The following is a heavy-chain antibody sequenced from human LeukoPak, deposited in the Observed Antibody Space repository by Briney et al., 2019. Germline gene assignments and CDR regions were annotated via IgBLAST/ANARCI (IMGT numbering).Heavy chain of an antibody. CDR2: TYYRSKWYT. V-gene: IGHV6-1*01. CDR3: ASSSLRGSDAFDI. CDR1: GDSVSNNNAA. D-gene: IGHD3-16*01. J-gene: IGHJ3*02. Sequence: SQTLSLTCALSGDSVSNNNAAWNWLRQSPSRGLGWLGRTYYRSKWYTDYAVSVSSRITINPDASKNQFSLQLNSVTPEDTAVYYCASSSLRGSDAFDIWGQGTMVTVSS.